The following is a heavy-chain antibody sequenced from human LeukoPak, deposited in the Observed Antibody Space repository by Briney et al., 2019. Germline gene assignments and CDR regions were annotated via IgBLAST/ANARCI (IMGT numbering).Heavy chain of an antibody. CDR2: ISTYTGDT. D-gene: IGHD1-26*01. CDR1: GYTFTSYG. CDR3: ARGPIVLDY. J-gene: IGHJ4*02. V-gene: IGHV1-18*01. Sequence: ASVKVSCKASGYTFTSYGVGWFHQAPGKGLEWMGWISTYTGDTKYAQKLQGRVTLTTDTSTSTAYMELRSLRSDDTAVYYCARGPIVLDYWGQGTLVTVSS.